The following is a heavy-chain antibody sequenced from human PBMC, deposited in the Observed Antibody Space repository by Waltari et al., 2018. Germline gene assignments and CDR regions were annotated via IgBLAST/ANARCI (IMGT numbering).Heavy chain of an antibody. D-gene: IGHD7-27*01. CDR1: GLPFRYNF. V-gene: IGHV1-46*04. J-gene: IGHJ3*02. Sequence: QVHLVQSGAEVKMPGASVKVSCKASGLPFRYNFFHWGRQAPGQGLEWMGIINRSGGRASYAHKLQGRVAMARDTSTTTLFLELSSLRFDDSAVYYCARDGDDHAFDIWGQGTMVTVSS. CDR3: ARDGDDHAFDI. CDR2: INRSGGRA.